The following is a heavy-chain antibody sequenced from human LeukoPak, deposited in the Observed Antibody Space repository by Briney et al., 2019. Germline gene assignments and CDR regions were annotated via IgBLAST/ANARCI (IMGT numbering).Heavy chain of an antibody. Sequence: SETLSLTCAVSGGSISSYYRSWIRQPAGKGLEWIGRIYTSGTTNYNPSLKSRVTMSVDTSKNQFSLNLNSVTAADTAVYYCARTSPRAATFDYWGQGTLVTVSS. V-gene: IGHV4-4*07. D-gene: IGHD2-15*01. CDR3: ARTSPRAATFDY. CDR2: IYTSGTT. J-gene: IGHJ4*02. CDR1: GGSISSYY.